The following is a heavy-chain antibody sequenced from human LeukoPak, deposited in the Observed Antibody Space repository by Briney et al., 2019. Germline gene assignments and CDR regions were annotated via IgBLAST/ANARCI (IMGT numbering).Heavy chain of an antibody. CDR1: GGSISSYY. V-gene: IGHV4-4*07. CDR2: IYTSGST. J-gene: IGHJ6*02. CDR3: ARDVPGYDFWSGYGETSNYYYYGMDV. Sequence: SETLSLTCTVSGGSISSYYWSWIRQPAGKGLEWIGRIYTSGSTNYNPSLKSRVTMSVDTSKNQFSLKLSSVTAADTAVYYCARDVPGYDFWSGYGETSNYYYYGMDVWGQGTTVTVSS. D-gene: IGHD3-3*01.